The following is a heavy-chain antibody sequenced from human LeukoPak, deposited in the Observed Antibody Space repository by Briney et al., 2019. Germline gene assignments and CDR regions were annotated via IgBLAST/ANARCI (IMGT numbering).Heavy chain of an antibody. V-gene: IGHV3-9*01. D-gene: IGHD3-22*01. CDR3: AKRGGGTYYYDSSGYDY. Sequence: GRSLRLSCAASGFTFDEYAMHWVRQAPGKGLEWVSGISWNSGSIGYADSVKGRFTISRDNAKNSLYLQMKSLGAEDTALYYCAKRGGGTYYYDSSGYDYWGQGTLVTVSS. J-gene: IGHJ4*02. CDR1: GFTFDEYA. CDR2: ISWNSGSI.